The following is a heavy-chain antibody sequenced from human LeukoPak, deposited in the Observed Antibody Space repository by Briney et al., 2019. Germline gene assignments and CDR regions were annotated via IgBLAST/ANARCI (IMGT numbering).Heavy chain of an antibody. CDR1: GFIFSSYE. D-gene: IGHD5-24*01. CDR2: ISSSSGTI. Sequence: GGSLRLSCAASGFIFSSYEMNWVRQAPGKGLEWVSYISSSSGTIYYADSVKGRFTISRDNAKNSLYLQMNSLRDEDTAVYYCARAAYNAADYWGQGTLVTVSS. V-gene: IGHV3-48*03. J-gene: IGHJ4*02. CDR3: ARAAYNAADY.